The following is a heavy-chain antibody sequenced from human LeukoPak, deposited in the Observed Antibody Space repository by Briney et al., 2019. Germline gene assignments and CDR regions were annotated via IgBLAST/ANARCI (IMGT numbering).Heavy chain of an antibody. CDR1: GGSINNYY. CDR3: ARNFMVRGVIGPDY. V-gene: IGHV4-59*01. Sequence: SETLSLTCTVSGGSINNYYWSWIRQPPGKGLEWIGYIYYTGNTNYNPSLERRVTISVDRSKNQFSLKLNSVTAADTAVYYCARNFMVRGVIGPDYWGQGTLVTVSS. CDR2: IYYTGNT. D-gene: IGHD3-10*01. J-gene: IGHJ4*02.